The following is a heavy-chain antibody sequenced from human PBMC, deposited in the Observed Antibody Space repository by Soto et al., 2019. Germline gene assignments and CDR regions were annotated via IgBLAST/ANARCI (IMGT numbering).Heavy chain of an antibody. Sequence: QVQLVQSGAEVKKPGAPVKVSCKASGYTFTGYYMHWVRQAPGQGPEWMGWINPNSGGTTYAQKFQGRVTVTRDTSISTAYMELSSLRSDDTAVYYCARGGSSSLDYWGQGTLVTVSS. D-gene: IGHD6-6*01. CDR2: INPNSGGT. J-gene: IGHJ4*02. V-gene: IGHV1-2*02. CDR1: GYTFTGYY. CDR3: ARGGSSSLDY.